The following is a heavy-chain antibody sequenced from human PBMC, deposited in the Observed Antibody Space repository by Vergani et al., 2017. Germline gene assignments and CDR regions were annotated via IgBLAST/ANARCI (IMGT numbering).Heavy chain of an antibody. D-gene: IGHD1-26*01. J-gene: IGHJ6*03. Sequence: QVQLVQSGAEVKKPGASVKVSCKASGYTFTSYGISWVRQAPGQGLEWMGWITAYNGNTNYAQKLQGRVTMTTDTSTSTAYMELRSLRSDDTAVYYCARRVRGYSGSYQAKYYYYYYMDVWGKGTTVTVSS. CDR2: ITAYNGNT. V-gene: IGHV1-18*01. CDR3: ARRVRGYSGSYQAKYYYYYYMDV. CDR1: GYTFTSYG.